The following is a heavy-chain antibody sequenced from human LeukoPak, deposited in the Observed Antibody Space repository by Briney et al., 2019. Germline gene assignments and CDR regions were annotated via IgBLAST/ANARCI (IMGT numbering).Heavy chain of an antibody. CDR3: ARADSSSWSRRFDP. V-gene: IGHV4-59*01. CDR1: GGSISSYY. J-gene: IGHJ5*02. CDR2: IYYSGGT. Sequence: NPSETLSLTCTVSGGSISSYYWSWIRQPPGKGLEWIGYIYYSGGTNYNPSLKSRVTISVDTSKNQFSLKLSSVTAADTAVYYCARADSSSWSRRFDPWGQGTLVTVSS. D-gene: IGHD6-13*01.